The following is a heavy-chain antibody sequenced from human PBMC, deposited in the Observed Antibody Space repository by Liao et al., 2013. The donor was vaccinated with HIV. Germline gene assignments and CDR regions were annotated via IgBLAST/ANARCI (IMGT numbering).Heavy chain of an antibody. CDR2: INHSGTT. Sequence: QVQLQQWGAGLLKPSETLSLTCAVYGGSFNDYYWSWIRQPPGKGLEWIGEINHSGTTNYNPSLRSRVTISVDSSNNQFSLKLTSVTAADAAVYYCARGRRPRHSYYYYYMDVWGNGTTVTVSS. V-gene: IGHV4-34*01. CDR1: GGSFNDYY. J-gene: IGHJ6*03. CDR3: ARGRRPRHSYYYYYMDV.